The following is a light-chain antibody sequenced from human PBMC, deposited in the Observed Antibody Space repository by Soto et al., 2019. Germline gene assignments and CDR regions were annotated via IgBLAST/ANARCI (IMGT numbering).Light chain of an antibody. J-gene: IGKJ3*01. CDR1: QSVSSNY. CDR3: QQYGSSPGLFT. CDR2: GSS. Sequence: EIVLTQSPGTLSLSPGERATLSCRASQSVSSNYLAWYQQKAGQAPRLLIYGSSSRATGIPDRCSGSGSGTDFTLAISRLEPEDFAVYFCQQYGSSPGLFTFGPGSKVEFK. V-gene: IGKV3-20*01.